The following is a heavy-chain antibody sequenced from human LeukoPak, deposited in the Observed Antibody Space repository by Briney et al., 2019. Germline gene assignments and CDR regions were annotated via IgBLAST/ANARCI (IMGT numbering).Heavy chain of an antibody. CDR3: ARDLGWGTTVTTY. D-gene: IGHD4-17*01. CDR2: IIPIFGTA. CDR1: GGTFSSYA. V-gene: IGHV1-69*13. J-gene: IGHJ4*02. Sequence: SVKVSCKASGGTFSSYAISWVRQAPGQGLEWMGGIIPIFGTANYAQKFQGRVTITADESTSTAYMELSSLRSEDTAGYYCARDLGWGTTVTTYWGQGTLVTVSS.